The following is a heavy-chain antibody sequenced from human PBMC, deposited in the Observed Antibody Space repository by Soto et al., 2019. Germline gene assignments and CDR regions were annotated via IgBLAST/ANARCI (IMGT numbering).Heavy chain of an antibody. CDR2: IYYTGST. Sequence: SETLSLTCTVSGGSISSGGYYWSWIRQPPGKGLEWIGYIYYTGSTNYNPSLKSRVTISVDMSKNHFSLNLSSVTAADTAVYYCARYYCSGGSCNSNFDYWGQGTLVTVSS. V-gene: IGHV4-61*03. J-gene: IGHJ4*02. CDR3: ARYYCSGGSCNSNFDY. D-gene: IGHD2-15*01. CDR1: GGSISSGGYY.